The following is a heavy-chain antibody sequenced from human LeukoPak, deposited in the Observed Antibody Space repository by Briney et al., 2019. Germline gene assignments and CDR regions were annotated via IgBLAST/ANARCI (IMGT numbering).Heavy chain of an antibody. V-gene: IGHV3-30*02. Sequence: PGGSLRLSCAASGFTFSSYGLHWVRQAPGKGLEWVTFIRYDATDKYYADSVKGRFTISRDDSKNMLYLQMNSLRAEDTAVYYCAKAHCSSTSCHDFDYWGQGTLVTVSS. CDR1: GFTFSSYG. D-gene: IGHD2-2*01. CDR3: AKAHCSSTSCHDFDY. J-gene: IGHJ4*02. CDR2: IRYDATDK.